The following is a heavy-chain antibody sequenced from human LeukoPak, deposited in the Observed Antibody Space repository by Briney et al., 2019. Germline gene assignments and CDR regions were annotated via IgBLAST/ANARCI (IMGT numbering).Heavy chain of an antibody. J-gene: IGHJ4*02. Sequence: SETLSLTCAVSGGSISSSNWRSWVRQPPGKGLGWIGEIFHGGISNFNPSLRSRVTISVDKSKIQVSMRLSSVTAADTAVYYCARDFLRGGSGTKYGQTLGFWGQGTLVTVSS. V-gene: IGHV4-4*02. CDR1: GGSISSSNW. CDR3: ARDFLRGGSGTKYGQTLGF. CDR2: IFHGGIS. D-gene: IGHD3-16*01.